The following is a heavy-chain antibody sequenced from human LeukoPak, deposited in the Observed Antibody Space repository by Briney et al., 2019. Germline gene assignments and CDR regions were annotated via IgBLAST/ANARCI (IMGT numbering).Heavy chain of an antibody. CDR2: IIPLFGTA. CDR3: ARDSSNGDLDY. V-gene: IGHV1-69*05. D-gene: IGHD6-13*01. Sequence: SVKVSCKASGGTFSRYGISWVRQAPGQGLEWMGRIIPLFGTANYAQKFQGRVTITTDESTSTAYMELSSLRSEDTAVYYCARDSSNGDLDYWGQGTLVTVSS. CDR1: GGTFSRYG. J-gene: IGHJ4*02.